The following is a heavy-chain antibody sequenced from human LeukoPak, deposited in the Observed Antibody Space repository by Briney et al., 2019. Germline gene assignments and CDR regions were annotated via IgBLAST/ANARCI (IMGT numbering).Heavy chain of an antibody. CDR2: INHSGST. D-gene: IGHD1-7*01. J-gene: IGHJ4*02. V-gene: IGHV4-34*01. Sequence: PSETLSLTCAVYGGSFSGYHWSWIRQPPGKGLEWIGEINHSGSTNYNPSLKSRVTISVDTSKNQFSLKVSSVTAADTAAYYCARGNYDYYDHWGQGTLVTVSS. CDR3: ARGNYDYYDH. CDR1: GGSFSGYH.